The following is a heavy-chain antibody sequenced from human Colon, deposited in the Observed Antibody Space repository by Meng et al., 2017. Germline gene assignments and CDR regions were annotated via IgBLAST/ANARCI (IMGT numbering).Heavy chain of an antibody. CDR1: GDSVSNNNW. D-gene: IGHD2-8*01. CDR3: ARHKVYSFDY. V-gene: IGHV4-4*02. Sequence: SETLSLTCAVSGDSVSNNNWWCWVRQPPREGLEWIGEVYHAGYANYNPSLKSRLTISVDKSKNQFSLDLSSVTAADTALYYCARHKVYSFDYWGQGALVTVSS. CDR2: VYHAGYA. J-gene: IGHJ4*02.